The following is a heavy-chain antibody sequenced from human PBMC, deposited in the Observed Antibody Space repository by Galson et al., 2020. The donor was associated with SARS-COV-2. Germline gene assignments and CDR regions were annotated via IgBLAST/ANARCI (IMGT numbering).Heavy chain of an antibody. Sequence: KIGESLKIPCAASGFTFSSYSMNWVPQAPGKGLEWVSSISSSSSYIYYPDSVKGRFTISRDNAKNSLYLQMNSLRAEDTAVYYCARDTIGFYDGGIAECFQHWGQGTLVTVSA. CDR3: ARDTIGFYDGGIAECFQH. CDR1: GFTFSSYS. J-gene: IGHJ1*01. V-gene: IGHV3-21*01. D-gene: IGHD3-16*01. CDR2: ISSSSSYI.